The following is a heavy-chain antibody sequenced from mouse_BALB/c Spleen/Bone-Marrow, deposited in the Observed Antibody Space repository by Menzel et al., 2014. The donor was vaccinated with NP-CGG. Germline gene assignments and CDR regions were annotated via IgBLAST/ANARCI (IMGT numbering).Heavy chain of an antibody. J-gene: IGHJ2*01. D-gene: IGHD1-1*01. CDR1: AYSITSGYG. CDR2: IHYSGNT. CDR3: TRKTAIVADFDY. Sequence: EVQLVESGPGLVKPSQSVSLTCTVTAYSITSGYGWHWIRQFPGNRLEWMGYIHYSGNTDYNPSLKSRISITRDTSKNQFFLQLNSLTTEDTATYYCTRKTAIVADFDYWGQGTTLTVSS. V-gene: IGHV3-1*02.